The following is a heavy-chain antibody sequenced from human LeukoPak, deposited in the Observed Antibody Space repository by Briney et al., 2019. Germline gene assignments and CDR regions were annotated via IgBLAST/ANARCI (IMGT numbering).Heavy chain of an antibody. Sequence: WGSLRLSCAASGFTLSNYAMNWVRQAPGKGLEWVSSINGSGDKTYYADSVKGRFTISRDNSKNTLYLQMNSLRAEDTAVYYCTKPARTDYADYWGQGTLVTVSS. CDR1: GFTLSNYA. CDR3: TKPARTDYADY. V-gene: IGHV3-23*01. CDR2: INGSGDKT. D-gene: IGHD1-14*01. J-gene: IGHJ4*02.